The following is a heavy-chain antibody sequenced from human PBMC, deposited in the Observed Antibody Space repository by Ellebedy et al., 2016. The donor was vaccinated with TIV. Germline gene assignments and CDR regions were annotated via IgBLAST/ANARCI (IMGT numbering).Heavy chain of an antibody. CDR1: GYTFTNYW. CDR2: IYPGDSGT. Sequence: GGSLRLSXKGSGYTFTNYWIGWVRQMPGKGLEWMGIIYPGDSGTRYSPSFQGQVTISADKSISTAYLQWTSLKASDTAMYYCARRRSSVRRESQHFDSWGQGTLVTVSS. D-gene: IGHD6-19*01. J-gene: IGHJ4*02. V-gene: IGHV5-51*01. CDR3: ARRRSSVRRESQHFDS.